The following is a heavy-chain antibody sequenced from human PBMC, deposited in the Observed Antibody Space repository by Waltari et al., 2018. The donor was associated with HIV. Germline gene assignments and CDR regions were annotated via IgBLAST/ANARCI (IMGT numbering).Heavy chain of an antibody. CDR1: GDSMKTPS. V-gene: IGHV4-59*04. CDR3: ARRRWRTTMVFVVKGGVFDI. CDR2: FDYSGST. Sequence: VQLRESGPRLVQPSETLSLVCNVSGDSMKTPSSNCIRQSPEQGLEWIGYFDYSGSTNDNGGSTTYNPALQSRVTISVARSKNQVSLRLRAVTVADTAIDYCARRRWRTTMVFVVKGGVFDIWGQGTEVTVSS. D-gene: IGHD2-21*01. J-gene: IGHJ3*02.